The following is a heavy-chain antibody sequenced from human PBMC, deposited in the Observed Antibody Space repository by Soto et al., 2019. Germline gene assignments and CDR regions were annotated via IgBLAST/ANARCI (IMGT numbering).Heavy chain of an antibody. CDR1: GGTFSSYA. J-gene: IGHJ4*02. CDR2: IIPIFGTA. V-gene: IGHV1-69*12. Sequence: QVQLVQSGAEVKKPGSSVKVSCKASGGTFSSYAISWVRQAPGQGLEWMGGIIPIFGTANYAQKFQGRVTITENETTSTAYMELSSLRCEDTAVDYSARDYGGSYLGLDDWGQGTLVTVSS. D-gene: IGHD1-26*01. CDR3: ARDYGGSYLGLDD.